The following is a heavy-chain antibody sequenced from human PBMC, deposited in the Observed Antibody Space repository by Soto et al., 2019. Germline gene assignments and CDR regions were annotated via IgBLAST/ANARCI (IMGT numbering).Heavy chain of an antibody. D-gene: IGHD5-12*01. CDR1: EMTFRNYS. CDR2: ISSGGSYI. J-gene: IGHJ4*02. V-gene: IGHV3-21*06. CDR3: ATSGVATGFDF. Sequence: GSLLLSCSASEMTFRNYSMNWVRQAPGKGLEWVSSISSGGSYIYYADSGKGRFTISRDNAKNSLFLQMTSLRAEDTAVYYCATSGVATGFDFWGQGTLVTVYS.